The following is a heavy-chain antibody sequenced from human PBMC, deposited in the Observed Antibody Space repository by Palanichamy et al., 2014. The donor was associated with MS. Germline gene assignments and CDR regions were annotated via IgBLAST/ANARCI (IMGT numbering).Heavy chain of an antibody. CDR2: ISASGIT. V-gene: IGHV4-4*07. CDR1: GGSISSYF. Sequence: QVQLQESGPGLVKPSETLSLTCTVSGGSISSYFWSWIRQPAGKELEWVGRISASGITNYNPSLRSRVTMSLDTSKNHFSLRLSSVTAADTALYYCARDTSTSVDFWGQGTLVTVSS. J-gene: IGHJ4*02. CDR3: ARDTSTSVDF. D-gene: IGHD5-12*01.